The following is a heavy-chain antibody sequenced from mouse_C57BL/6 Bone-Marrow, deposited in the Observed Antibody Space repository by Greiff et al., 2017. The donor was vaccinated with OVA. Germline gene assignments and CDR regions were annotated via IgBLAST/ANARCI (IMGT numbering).Heavy chain of an antibody. CDR2: INPGSGGT. D-gene: IGHD3-2*02. Sequence: QVQLQQSGAELVRPGTSVKVSCKASGYAFTNYLIEWVKQRPGQGLEWIGVINPGSGGTNYNEKFKGKATLTADKSSSTAYMQRSSLTSEDSAVYFCARQAGSWFAYWGQGTLVTVSA. J-gene: IGHJ3*01. CDR1: GYAFTNYL. CDR3: ARQAGSWFAY. V-gene: IGHV1-54*01.